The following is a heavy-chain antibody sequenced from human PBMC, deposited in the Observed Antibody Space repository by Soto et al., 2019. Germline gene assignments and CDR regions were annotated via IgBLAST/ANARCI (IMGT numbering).Heavy chain of an antibody. CDR3: ARGGATMVRGVIIKGRDYYYGMDV. V-gene: IGHV4-34*01. CDR1: GGSFSGYY. CDR2: INHSGST. D-gene: IGHD3-10*01. J-gene: IGHJ6*02. Sequence: ETLSLTCAVYGGSFSGYYWSWIRQPPGKGLEWIGEINHSGSTNYNPSLKSRVTISVDTSKNQFSLKLSSVTAADTAVYYCARGGATMVRGVIIKGRDYYYGMDVWGQGTTVTVSS.